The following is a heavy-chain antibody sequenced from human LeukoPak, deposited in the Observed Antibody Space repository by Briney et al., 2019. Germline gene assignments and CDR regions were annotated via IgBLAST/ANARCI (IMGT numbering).Heavy chain of an antibody. J-gene: IGHJ6*03. V-gene: IGHV1-46*01. Sequence: GASVKVSCKASGYTFTSYYMHWVRQAPGQGLEWMGIINPSGGSTSYAQKFQGRVTMTRDTSTSTVYMELSSLRSEDTAVYYCARVGSPRGYYYYMDVWGKGTAVTVSS. CDR1: GYTFTSYY. CDR2: INPSGGST. CDR3: ARVGSPRGYYYYMDV.